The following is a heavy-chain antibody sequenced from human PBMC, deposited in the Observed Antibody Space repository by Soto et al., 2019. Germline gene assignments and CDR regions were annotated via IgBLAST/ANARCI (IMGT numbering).Heavy chain of an antibody. CDR2: ISAYNGKT. V-gene: IGHV1-18*01. Sequence: ASVKVSCKASGYTFTSYGISWVRQAPGQGLEWMGWISAYNGKTNYAQKLQGRVTMTTDTSTRTAYMELRSLRSDDTAVYYRARDPIVVVPAAMPLDVWGKGTTVTVSS. CDR3: ARDPIVVVPAAMPLDV. D-gene: IGHD2-2*01. J-gene: IGHJ6*04. CDR1: GYTFTSYG.